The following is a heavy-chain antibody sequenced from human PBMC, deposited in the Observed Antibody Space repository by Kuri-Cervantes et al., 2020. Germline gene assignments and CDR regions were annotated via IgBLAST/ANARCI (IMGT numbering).Heavy chain of an antibody. CDR2: ISSSSSYI. CDR3: VKDFRGSYFTYFDY. CDR1: GYFIGSGYF. Sequence: ETLSLTCAVSGYFIGSGYFWAWIRQPPGKGLEWVSSISSSSSYIYYADSVKGRFTISRDNAKNSLYLQINSLRAEDTALYSCVKDFRGSYFTYFDYWGQGTLVTVSS. V-gene: IGHV3-21*04. D-gene: IGHD1-26*01. J-gene: IGHJ4*02.